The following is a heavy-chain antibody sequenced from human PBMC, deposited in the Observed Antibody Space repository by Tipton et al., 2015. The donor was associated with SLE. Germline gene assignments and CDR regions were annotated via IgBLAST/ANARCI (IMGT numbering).Heavy chain of an antibody. V-gene: IGHV3-53*01. CDR2: IYSGGST. J-gene: IGHJ4*02. CDR1: GFTVSSNY. Sequence: SLRLSCAASGFTVSSNYMSWVRQAPGKGLEWVSVIYSGGSTYYADSVKGRFTISRDNAKNSLYLQMNSLRAEDTAVYYCARGPGIAVAGGGYWGQGTLVTVSS. D-gene: IGHD6-19*01. CDR3: ARGPGIAVAGGGY.